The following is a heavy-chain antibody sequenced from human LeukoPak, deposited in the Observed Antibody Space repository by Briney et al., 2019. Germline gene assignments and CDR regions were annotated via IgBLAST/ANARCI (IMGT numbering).Heavy chain of an antibody. D-gene: IGHD2-15*01. CDR1: GGSFSGYY. J-gene: IGHJ4*02. CDR3: ARFRCSGGSCYFYFDY. V-gene: IGHV4-34*01. Sequence: PSETLSLTCAVYGGSFSGYYWSWIRQPPGKGLEWIGEIKHSGSTNYNPSLKSRVTISVDTSKNQFSLKLSSVTAADTAVYYCARFRCSGGSCYFYFDYWGQGTLVTVSS. CDR2: IKHSGST.